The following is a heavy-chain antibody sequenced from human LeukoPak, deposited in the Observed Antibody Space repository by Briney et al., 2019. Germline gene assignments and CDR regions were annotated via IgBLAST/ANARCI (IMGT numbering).Heavy chain of an antibody. J-gene: IGHJ4*02. D-gene: IGHD6-13*01. V-gene: IGHV4-4*02. Sequence: GSLRLSCAASGFTFSSYGMHWVRQPPGKGLEWIGEIYHSGSTNYNPSLKSRVTISVDKSKNQFSLKLSSVTAADTAVYYCARVRAGFDYWGQGTLVTVSS. CDR3: ARVRAGFDY. CDR2: IYHSGST. CDR1: GFTFSSYG.